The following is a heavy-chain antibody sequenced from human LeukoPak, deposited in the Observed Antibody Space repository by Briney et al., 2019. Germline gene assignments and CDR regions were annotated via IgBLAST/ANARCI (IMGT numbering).Heavy chain of an antibody. V-gene: IGHV1-2*02. CDR2: INPNSGGT. D-gene: IGHD3-3*01. J-gene: IGHJ5*02. Sequence: ASVKVSCKASGCTFTGYYMHWVRQAPGQGLEWMGWINPNSGGTSYAQKFQGRVTMTRDTSISTAYMELSRLRSDDTAVYYCARGEVTIFGVVISWFDPWGQGTLVTVSS. CDR3: ARGEVTIFGVVISWFDP. CDR1: GCTFTGYY.